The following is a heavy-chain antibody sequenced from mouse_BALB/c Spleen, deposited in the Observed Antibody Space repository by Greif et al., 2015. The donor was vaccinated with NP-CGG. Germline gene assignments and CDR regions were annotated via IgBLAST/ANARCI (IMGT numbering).Heavy chain of an antibody. V-gene: IGHV5-12*02. Sequence: KLVESGGGLVQPGGSLKLSCATSGFTFSDYYMYWVRQTPEKRLEWVAYISNGGGSTYYPDTVKGRFTISRDNAKNTLDLHMRGLKFEDTAMYYCARQRVVVYYYALDYWGQGTSLTVSS. J-gene: IGHJ4*01. CDR2: ISNGGGST. D-gene: IGHD1-1*01. CDR1: GFTFSDYY. CDR3: ARQRVVVYYYALDY.